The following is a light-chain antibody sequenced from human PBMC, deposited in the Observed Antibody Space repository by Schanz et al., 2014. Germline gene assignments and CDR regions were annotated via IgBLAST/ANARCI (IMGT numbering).Light chain of an antibody. CDR1: ESVSDN. Sequence: EIVMTQSPATLSVSPGEGGTLSCRASESVSDNLAWYQHKPGQAPVLLIHGASTMATGISPRFSGSGSGTEFTLTISRLQSEDSATYYCQQYNDWPPSWTFGQGTKVEIK. J-gene: IGKJ1*01. CDR2: GAS. V-gene: IGKV3-15*01. CDR3: QQYNDWPPSWT.